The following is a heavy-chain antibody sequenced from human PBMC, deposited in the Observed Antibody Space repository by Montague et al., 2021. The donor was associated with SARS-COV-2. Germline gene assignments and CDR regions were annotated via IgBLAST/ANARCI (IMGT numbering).Heavy chain of an antibody. J-gene: IGHJ4*02. V-gene: IGHV4-34*01. CDR1: DGSFSDYS. D-gene: IGHD3-22*01. Sequence: SETLSLTCAVYDGSFSDYSWTWIRQPPGKGLEWIGEINHRGSTNYNPSLKSRVTISVDTSKNQFSLTMTSVTAADTAVYYCARGRQHINMVVVVVTGGEYYFDXWGQGTLVAVSS. CDR3: ARGRQHINMVVVVVTGGEYYFDX. CDR2: INHRGST.